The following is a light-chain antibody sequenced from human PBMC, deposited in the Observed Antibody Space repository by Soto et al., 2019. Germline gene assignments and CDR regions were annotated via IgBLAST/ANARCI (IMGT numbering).Light chain of an antibody. Sequence: DIQMTQSPSTLSASVGDRVTITCRASQSISSWLAWNQQKPGKAPKLLIYKASSKESGVPSRFSGSGSGTEFTLTISSLQPDDFATYYCQQYNSYPWTFGQGTKVEIK. J-gene: IGKJ1*01. CDR2: KAS. V-gene: IGKV1-5*03. CDR3: QQYNSYPWT. CDR1: QSISSW.